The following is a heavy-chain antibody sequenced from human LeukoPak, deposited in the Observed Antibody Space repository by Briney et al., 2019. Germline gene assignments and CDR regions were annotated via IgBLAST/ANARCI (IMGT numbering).Heavy chain of an antibody. CDR3: AREVTTTEPSKLDY. Sequence: PSETLSLTCTVSGGSISSYYWSWIRQPPGKGLEWIGYIYYSGSTNYNPSLKSRVTISVDTSKNQFSLKLSSVTAADTAVYYCAREVTTTEPSKLDYWGQGTLVTVSS. J-gene: IGHJ4*02. D-gene: IGHD1-14*01. CDR1: GGSISSYY. CDR2: IYYSGST. V-gene: IGHV4-59*01.